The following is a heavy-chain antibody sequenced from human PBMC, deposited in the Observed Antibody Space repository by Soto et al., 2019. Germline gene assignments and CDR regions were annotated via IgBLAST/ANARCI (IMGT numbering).Heavy chain of an antibody. CDR1: GGSISSSSYY. V-gene: IGHV4-39*01. Sequence: KTSETLSLTCTVSGGSISSSSYYWGWIRQPPGKGLEWIGSIYYSGSTYYNPSLKSRVTISVDTSKNQFSLKLSSVTAADTAVYYCARASNSVAGSLPYYYYGMDVWGQGTTVTVSS. J-gene: IGHJ6*02. D-gene: IGHD6-19*01. CDR2: IYYSGST. CDR3: ARASNSVAGSLPYYYYGMDV.